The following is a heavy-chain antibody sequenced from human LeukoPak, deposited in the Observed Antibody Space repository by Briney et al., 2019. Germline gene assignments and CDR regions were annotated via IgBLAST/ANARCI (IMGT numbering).Heavy chain of an antibody. D-gene: IGHD3-10*01. V-gene: IGHV3-21*01. Sequence: GGSLRLSCAASGFTFSSYTMNWVRQAPGKGLELVSSISISTTSIYYADSVKGRFTISRDNTKNSLYLQMNSLRVEDTAVYYCARERFHGSGAPKFDYWGQGTLVTVSS. CDR1: GFTFSSYT. J-gene: IGHJ4*02. CDR2: ISISTTSI. CDR3: ARERFHGSGAPKFDY.